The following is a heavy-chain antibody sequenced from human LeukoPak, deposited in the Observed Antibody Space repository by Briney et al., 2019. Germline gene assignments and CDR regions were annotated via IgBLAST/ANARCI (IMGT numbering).Heavy chain of an antibody. D-gene: IGHD3-3*01. V-gene: IGHV4-30-2*01. CDR1: GGSISSGLYS. Sequence: SQTLSLTCDVSGGSISSGLYSWSWIRQPLGKGLEWIGYIYHTGSTYYNPSLKSRVTISVDTSKNQFSLKLSSVTAADTAVYYCASFPSWLDFWSGYTDYWGQGTLVTVSS. J-gene: IGHJ4*02. CDR2: IYHTGST. CDR3: ASFPSWLDFWSGYTDY.